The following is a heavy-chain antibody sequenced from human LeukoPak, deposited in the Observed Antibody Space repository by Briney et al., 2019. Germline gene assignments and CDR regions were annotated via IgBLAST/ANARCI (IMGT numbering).Heavy chain of an antibody. J-gene: IGHJ4*02. V-gene: IGHV3-23*01. D-gene: IGHD6-25*01. CDR3: ASVAFRYSSGGDY. Sequence: GGSLRLSCAASGFTFSSYAMSWVRQAPGKGLEWVSVMSGSGDSTYYSDSVKGRFTISRDNAKNSLYLQMNSLRAEDTAVYYCASVAFRYSSGGDYWGQGTLVTVSS. CDR2: MSGSGDST. CDR1: GFTFSSYA.